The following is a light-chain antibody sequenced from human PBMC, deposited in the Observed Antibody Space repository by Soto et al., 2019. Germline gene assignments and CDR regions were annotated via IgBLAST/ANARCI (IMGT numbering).Light chain of an antibody. V-gene: IGKV3-11*01. J-gene: IGKJ5*01. CDR2: DAS. Sequence: ELVLTQSPATLSLSPGERPTLSCRASQSVSSYLAWYQQKPGQAPXXLIYDASNRATGIPARFSGSGSGTDFTLTISSLEPEDFAVDYCQQRSNWITFGQGTRLEIK. CDR3: QQRSNWIT. CDR1: QSVSSY.